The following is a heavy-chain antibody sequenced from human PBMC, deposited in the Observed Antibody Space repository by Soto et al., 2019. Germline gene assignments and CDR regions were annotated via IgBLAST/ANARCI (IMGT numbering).Heavy chain of an antibody. V-gene: IGHV3-21*01. CDR1: GFTFSSYN. CDR3: ASTRRDVYNNCCYYYGMDV. J-gene: IGHJ6*02. D-gene: IGHD1-1*01. CDR2: ISSSRSYI. Sequence: EVQLVESGGGLVKPGGSLRLSCAASGFTFSSYNMNWVRQAPGKGLEWVSSISSSRSYIYYADSVKGRFTVSRDNAKNSLYLQMNSLRAEDTAVYYWASTRRDVYNNCCYYYGMDVGGQGTTVTVSS.